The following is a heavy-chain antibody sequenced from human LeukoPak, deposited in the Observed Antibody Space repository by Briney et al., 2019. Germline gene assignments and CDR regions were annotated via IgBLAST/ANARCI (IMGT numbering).Heavy chain of an antibody. Sequence: SETLSLTCTVSGGSISSYYWSWIRQPPGKGLEWIGYIYYSGSTNYNPSLKSRVTISVDTSKNQFSLKLSSVTAADTAVYYCARSLSVLPATHNWFDPWGQGTLVTVSS. CDR1: GGSISSYY. CDR2: IYYSGST. V-gene: IGHV4-59*01. D-gene: IGHD2-15*01. CDR3: ARSLSVLPATHNWFDP. J-gene: IGHJ5*02.